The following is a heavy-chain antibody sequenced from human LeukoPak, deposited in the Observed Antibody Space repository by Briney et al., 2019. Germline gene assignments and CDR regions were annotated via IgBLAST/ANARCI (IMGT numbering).Heavy chain of an antibody. V-gene: IGHV3-21*04. J-gene: IGHJ4*02. CDR2: ISSSSTYI. D-gene: IGHD3-22*01. Sequence: PGGSPRLSCAAAGFTFSTYSMNWVRQSPGKGLGWVSSISSSSTYIYYADSVKGRFTISRDNAKNSLYLQMNSLRAEDTALYYCAKGGAMIVVAVDYWGQGTLVTVSS. CDR3: AKGGAMIVVAVDY. CDR1: GFTFSTYS.